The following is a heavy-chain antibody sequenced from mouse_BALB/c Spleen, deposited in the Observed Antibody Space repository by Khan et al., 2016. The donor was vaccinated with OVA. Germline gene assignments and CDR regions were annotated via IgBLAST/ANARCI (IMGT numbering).Heavy chain of an antibody. Sequence: QVQLQQSGAELVKAGASVKMSCKASGYTFTSYWMHWVKQRLGQGLEWFAETNPTNGRTYYNEKFKSKATLTVDKSSSTAYMLLSGPPFEASAVYYSARIKKIVATYFDYWGQGTTLTVSS. D-gene: IGHD1-1*01. V-gene: IGHV1S81*02. CDR2: TNPTNGRT. CDR1: GYTFTSYW. CDR3: ARIKKIVATYFDY. J-gene: IGHJ2*01.